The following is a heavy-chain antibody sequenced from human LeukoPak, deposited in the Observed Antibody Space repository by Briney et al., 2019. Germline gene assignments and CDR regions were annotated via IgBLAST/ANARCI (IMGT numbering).Heavy chain of an antibody. V-gene: IGHV4-34*01. CDR3: ARGRSGEGNDINY. Sequence: GSLRLSCAVSGFTFRDAAMTWVRQPPGKGLGWIGEINHSGSTNYNPSLKSRVTISVDTSKNQFSLKLSSVTAADTAVYYCARGRSGEGNDINYWGQGTLVTVSS. D-gene: IGHD1-1*01. CDR1: GFTFRDAA. CDR2: INHSGST. J-gene: IGHJ4*02.